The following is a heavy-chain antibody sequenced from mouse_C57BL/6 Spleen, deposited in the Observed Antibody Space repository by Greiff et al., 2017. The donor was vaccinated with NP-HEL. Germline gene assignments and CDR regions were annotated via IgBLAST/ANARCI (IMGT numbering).Heavy chain of an antibody. CDR3: ARSLSRNYAMDY. J-gene: IGHJ4*01. Sequence: VQLQQSGAELVKPGASVKISCKASGYAFSSYWMNWVKQRPGKGLEWIGQIYPGDGDTNYNGKFKGKATLTADKSSSTAYMQLSSLTSEDSAVYFCARSLSRNYAMDYWGQGTSVTVSS. D-gene: IGHD3-2*02. V-gene: IGHV1-80*01. CDR1: GYAFSSYW. CDR2: IYPGDGDT.